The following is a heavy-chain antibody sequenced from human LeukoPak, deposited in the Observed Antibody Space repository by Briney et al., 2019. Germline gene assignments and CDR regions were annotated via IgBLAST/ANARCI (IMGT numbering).Heavy chain of an antibody. Sequence: PGGSLRLSCTASGFTFSSYEMNWVRQAPGKGREGVSYISSSGSTIYYADSVKGRFIISRDNAKDSLYLQMDSLRAEDTAVYYCARGRYHGNVWGSPPWGQGILVIVSS. V-gene: IGHV3-48*03. CDR3: ARGRYHGNVWGSPP. CDR1: GFTFSSYE. J-gene: IGHJ5*02. D-gene: IGHD3-16*01. CDR2: ISSSGSTI.